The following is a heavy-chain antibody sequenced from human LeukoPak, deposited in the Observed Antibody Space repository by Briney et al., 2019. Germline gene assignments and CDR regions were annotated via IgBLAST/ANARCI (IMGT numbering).Heavy chain of an antibody. Sequence: PPETLSLTCTVSGXSISSYYWSWIRQPPGKGLEWIGYIYYSGSTNYNPSLKSRVTISVDTSKNQFSLKLSSVTAADTAVYYCAREFVDTAMGASYSYYYYGMDVWGQGTTVTVSS. J-gene: IGHJ6*02. CDR3: AREFVDTAMGASYSYYYYGMDV. CDR1: GXSISSYY. CDR2: IYYSGST. D-gene: IGHD5-18*01. V-gene: IGHV4-59*01.